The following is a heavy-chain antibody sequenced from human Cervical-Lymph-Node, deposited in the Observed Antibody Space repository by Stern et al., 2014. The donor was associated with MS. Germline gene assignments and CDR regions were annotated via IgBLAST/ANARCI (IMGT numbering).Heavy chain of an antibody. Sequence: MQLVESGAEVEKPGASVKVSCKASGYSFSNYAMHWVRQAPGQRLEWMGWINAGNGNTRYSQNFQGRVTITRDTSATAVYMEVSSLRSEDTAVYYCARGNDSSGLDYWGQGTPVTVSS. V-gene: IGHV1-3*01. D-gene: IGHD6-19*01. J-gene: IGHJ4*02. CDR2: INAGNGNT. CDR3: ARGNDSSGLDY. CDR1: GYSFSNYA.